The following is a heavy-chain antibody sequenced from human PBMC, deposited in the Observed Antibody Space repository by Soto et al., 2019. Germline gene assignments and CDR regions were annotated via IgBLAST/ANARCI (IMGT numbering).Heavy chain of an antibody. Sequence: SETLSLTCAVCGYSISSSNGWGWIRPPPGKGLEWIGYIYYSGTTYYNPSLKSRVTISVDTSKDQFSLSLRSMTAADTAVYLCARNGYDASDHHFDPWSQGNLVTVSS. D-gene: IGHD3-22*01. CDR1: GYSISSSNG. J-gene: IGHJ5*02. CDR2: IYYSGTT. CDR3: ARNGYDASDHHFDP. V-gene: IGHV4-28*01.